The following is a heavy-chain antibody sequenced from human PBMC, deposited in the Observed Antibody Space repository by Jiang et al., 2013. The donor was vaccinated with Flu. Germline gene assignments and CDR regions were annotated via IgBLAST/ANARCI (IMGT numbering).Heavy chain of an antibody. Sequence: LLEVWGRPGQAWGVPSRLSCAASGFTFSSYSMNWVRQAPGKGLEWVSSISSSSSYIYYADSVKGRFTISRDNAKNSLYLQMNSLRAEDTAVYYCARFLSPYYGMDVWGKGTTVTVSS. CDR3: ARFLSPYYGMDV. CDR1: GFTFSSYS. CDR2: ISSSSSYI. J-gene: IGHJ6*04. V-gene: IGHV3-21*01.